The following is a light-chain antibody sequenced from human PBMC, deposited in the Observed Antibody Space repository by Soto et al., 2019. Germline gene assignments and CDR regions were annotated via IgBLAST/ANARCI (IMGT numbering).Light chain of an antibody. Sequence: QPVLTQSPSASASLGASVKLTCTLISGHNTYAVAWHQQQPEKSPRYLMKVNSDGSHIKGDGTPDRFSGSSSGAERYLTIARLQSEDEADYYCQSWGTDVVFGGGTKLTVL. J-gene: IGLJ2*01. CDR2: VNSDGSH. CDR3: QSWGTDVV. CDR1: SGHNTYA. V-gene: IGLV4-69*01.